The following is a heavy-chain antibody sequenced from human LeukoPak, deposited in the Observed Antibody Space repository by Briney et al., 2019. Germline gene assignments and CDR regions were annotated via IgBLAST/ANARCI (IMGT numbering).Heavy chain of an antibody. CDR1: GFTVSSNY. Sequence: PGGSLRLSCAASGFTVSSNYMSWVRQAPGKGLEWVSVIYSGGSTYYADSVKGRFTISRDNSKNTLYLQMNSLRAEDTAVYYCARAGWKYYYDSSGYTPDYWGQGTLVTVSS. V-gene: IGHV3-66*01. J-gene: IGHJ4*02. D-gene: IGHD3-22*01. CDR3: ARAGWKYYYDSSGYTPDY. CDR2: IYSGGST.